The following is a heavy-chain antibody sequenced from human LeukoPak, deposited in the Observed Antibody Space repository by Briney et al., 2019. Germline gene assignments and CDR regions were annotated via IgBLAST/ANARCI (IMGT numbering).Heavy chain of an antibody. CDR2: INSDGSST. J-gene: IGHJ4*02. Sequence: PGGSLTLSCPASGFTFSSHWMHWVRQAPAKGLVWVSRINSDGSSTSYADSVKGRFTISRDNAKNTLYLQMNSLRAEDTAVYYCARDRGYDILTGYYKGGIDYWGQGTLVTVSS. D-gene: IGHD3-9*01. CDR3: ARDRGYDILTGYYKGGIDY. V-gene: IGHV3-74*01. CDR1: GFTFSSHW.